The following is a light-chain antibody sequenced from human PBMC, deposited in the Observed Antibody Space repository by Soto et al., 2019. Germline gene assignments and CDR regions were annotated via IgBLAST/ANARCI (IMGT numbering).Light chain of an antibody. J-gene: IGLJ1*01. CDR1: SSDVGSYNL. V-gene: IGLV2-23*02. CDR2: EVS. CDR3: CSYAGPRTLYV. Sequence: QSALTQPASVSGSPGQSITISCTGTSSDVGSYNLVSWYQQHPGKAPKLIIYEVSKWPSGVSNRFSGSKSGNTASLTISGLQAEDEADYYCCSYAGPRTLYVFGAGTQLTVL.